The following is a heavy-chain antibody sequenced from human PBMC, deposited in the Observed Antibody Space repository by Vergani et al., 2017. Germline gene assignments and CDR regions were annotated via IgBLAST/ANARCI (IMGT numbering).Heavy chain of an antibody. Sequence: EVQLVESGGGLVQPGGSLRLSCAASGFMFSNYWMNWVRQAPGKGLEWVANIKQDGSEKYYVDSVRGRFTISRDNAKNSLYLVMSSLRAEDTAVYYCVRDVRVSRTWGQGTLVAVSS. J-gene: IGHJ3*01. CDR2: IKQDGSEK. CDR3: VRDVRVSRT. CDR1: GFMFSNYW. V-gene: IGHV3-7*01.